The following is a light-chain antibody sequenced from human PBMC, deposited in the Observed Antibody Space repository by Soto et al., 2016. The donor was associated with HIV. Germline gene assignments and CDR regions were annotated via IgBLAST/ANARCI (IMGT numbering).Light chain of an antibody. CDR2: GAS. Sequence: DIQMTQSPSSLSASVGDTVTITCRASQAISNYVAWFQQKPGKAPKSLIYGASTLLSGVPSNFSGSGSGTDFSLTINGLQAEDFATYYCQQYYTFPLTFGPGT. CDR3: QQYYTFPLT. V-gene: IGKV1-16*02. CDR1: QAISNY. J-gene: IGKJ3*01.